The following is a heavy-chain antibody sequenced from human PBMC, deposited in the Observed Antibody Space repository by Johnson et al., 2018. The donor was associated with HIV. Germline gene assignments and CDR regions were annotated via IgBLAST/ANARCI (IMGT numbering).Heavy chain of an antibody. Sequence: VLLLESGGGLVQPGGSLRLSCAASGFTFSSYAMSWVRQAPGKGLEWVSAISGSGGSTYYADSVKGRFTISRDNSKNTLYLQMNSLRAEDPAVYYCAKDPGDCSSTSCYAFDIWGQGTMVTVSS. V-gene: IGHV3-23*01. D-gene: IGHD2-2*01. J-gene: IGHJ3*02. CDR1: GFTFSSYA. CDR2: ISGSGGST. CDR3: AKDPGDCSSTSCYAFDI.